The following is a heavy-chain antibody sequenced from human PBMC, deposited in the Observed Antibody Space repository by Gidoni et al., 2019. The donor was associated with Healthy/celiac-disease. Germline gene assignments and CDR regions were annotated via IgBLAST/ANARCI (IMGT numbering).Heavy chain of an antibody. J-gene: IGHJ6*02. Sequence: EVPLVESGGCLVQPGGSLRLSCAGSGFTFSISCMSWVRQGPGKGMGWVGKIKQDGRDKSEVALESGRITSVRDNEKKSPVMQRNRMRAEETVEYCCGRVAVTVETKGPYKEDGMDVWGQGTTVTVSS. D-gene: IGHD4-4*01. V-gene: IGHV3-7*01. CDR1: GFTFSISC. CDR2: IKQDGRDK. CDR3: GRVAVTVETKGPYKEDGMDV.